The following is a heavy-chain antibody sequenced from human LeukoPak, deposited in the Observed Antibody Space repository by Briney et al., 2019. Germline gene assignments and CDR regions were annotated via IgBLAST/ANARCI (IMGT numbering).Heavy chain of an antibody. CDR2: ISSSSSYI. V-gene: IGHV3-21*01. CDR3: ARDITGLVTNAFDI. CDR1: GFTFSSYS. D-gene: IGHD3/OR15-3a*01. J-gene: IGHJ3*02. Sequence: GGSLRLSCAASGFTFSSYSMNWVRQAPGKGLEWVSSISSSSSYIYYADSVKGRFTISRDNDKNSLYLQMNSLRAEDTAVYYCARDITGLVTNAFDIWGQGTMVTVSS.